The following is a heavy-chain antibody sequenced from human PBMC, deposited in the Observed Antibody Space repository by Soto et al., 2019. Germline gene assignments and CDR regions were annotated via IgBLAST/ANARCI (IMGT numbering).Heavy chain of an antibody. CDR3: ARVTVTPYWYFDL. D-gene: IGHD4-17*01. Sequence: QVQLQESGPGLVKPSETLSLTCTVSGGSISSYYWSWIRQPPGKVLEWIGYIYYSGSTNYNPSLKSRVTISVDTSKNLFALKLSSVTAADTAVYYCARVTVTPYWYFDLWGRGTLVTVSS. CDR2: IYYSGST. V-gene: IGHV4-59*01. CDR1: GGSISSYY. J-gene: IGHJ2*01.